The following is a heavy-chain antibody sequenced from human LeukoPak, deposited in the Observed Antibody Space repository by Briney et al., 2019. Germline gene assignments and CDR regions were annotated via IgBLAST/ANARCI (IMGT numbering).Heavy chain of an antibody. D-gene: IGHD3-10*01. CDR1: GFTFSSYV. CDR2: ISGSGDST. Sequence: PGGSLRLSCAASGFTFSSYVMSWVRQAPGKGLEWVSLISGSGDSTYYADSVKGRFTISRDNSKNTLYLQMNSLRAEDTAVYSCAKGRYYGPGSCLNSHDYWGQGTLVTVSS. CDR3: AKGRYYGPGSCLNSHDY. J-gene: IGHJ4*02. V-gene: IGHV3-23*01.